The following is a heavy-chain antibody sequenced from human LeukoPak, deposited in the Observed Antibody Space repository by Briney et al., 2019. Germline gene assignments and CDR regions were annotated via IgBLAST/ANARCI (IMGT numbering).Heavy chain of an antibody. V-gene: IGHV1-46*01. CDR3: ATTYQDNSGFYYVSAFHI. D-gene: IGHD3-22*01. CDR2: IDPGGEIT. Sequence: ASVKVSCKASGYTFTGYYMHWVRQAPGQGLEWMGVIDPGGEITAYAQKFQGRVSMTRDTSTNTVHMELNSLRSEDTAVYYCATTYQDNSGFYYVSAFHIWGQGTMVTVSS. J-gene: IGHJ3*02. CDR1: GYTFTGYY.